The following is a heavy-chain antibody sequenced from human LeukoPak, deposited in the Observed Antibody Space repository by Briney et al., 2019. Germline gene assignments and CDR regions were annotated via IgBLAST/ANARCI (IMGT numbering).Heavy chain of an antibody. V-gene: IGHV7-4-1*02. CDR3: ARVTSGSYYRYYYYYMDV. Sequence: ASVKVSCKASGYTFTSYAMNWVRQAPGQGLEWMGWINTNTGNPTYAQGFTGRFVFSLDTSVSTAYLQISSLKAEDTAVYYCARVTSGSYYRYYYYYMDVWGKGTTVTVSS. CDR2: INTNTGNP. CDR1: GYTFTSYA. J-gene: IGHJ6*03. D-gene: IGHD1-26*01.